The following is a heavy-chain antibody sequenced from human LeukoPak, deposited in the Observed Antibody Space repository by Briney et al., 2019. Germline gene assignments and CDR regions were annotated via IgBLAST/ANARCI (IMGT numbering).Heavy chain of an antibody. V-gene: IGHV1-18*01. CDR2: ISAYNGNT. CDR3: ARVGAYCTSTSCLDY. CDR1: GYTFTSYG. J-gene: IGHJ4*02. D-gene: IGHD2-2*01. Sequence: ASVKVSCKASGYTFTSYGISWVRQAPGQGLEWMGWISAYNGNTEYAKRLQGRVTMTTDTSTSTAYMELRSLRSDDTAVYYCARVGAYCTSTSCLDYWGQGTLVTVSA.